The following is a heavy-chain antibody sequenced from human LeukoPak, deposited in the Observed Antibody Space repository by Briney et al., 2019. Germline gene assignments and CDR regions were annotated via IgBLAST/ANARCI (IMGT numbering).Heavy chain of an antibody. V-gene: IGHV3-9*01. CDR3: AKDGGGNYYDSSGYPYDAFDI. Sequence: GGSLRLSCAASGFTFDDYAMHWVRQAPGKGLEWVSCISWNSGSIGYADSVKGRFTISRDNAKNSLYLQMNSLRAEDTALYYCAKDGGGNYYDSSGYPYDAFDIWGQGTMVTVSS. D-gene: IGHD3-22*01. J-gene: IGHJ3*02. CDR2: ISWNSGSI. CDR1: GFTFDDYA.